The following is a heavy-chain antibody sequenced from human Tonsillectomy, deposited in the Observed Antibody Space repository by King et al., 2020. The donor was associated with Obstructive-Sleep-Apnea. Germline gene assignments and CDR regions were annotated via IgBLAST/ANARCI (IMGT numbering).Heavy chain of an antibody. D-gene: IGHD3-10*01. V-gene: IGHV1-2*02. CDR1: GYTFTGYY. J-gene: IGHJ6*02. CDR3: ARGEVLLWFGDYYYYGMDV. Sequence: QLVQSGAEVKKPGASVKVSCKASGYTFTGYYMHWVRQAPGQGLEWMGWINPNSGGTNYAQKFQGRVTITRDTSISTAYMELSRLRSDDTAVYYCARGEVLLWFGDYYYYGMDVWGQGTTVTVSS. CDR2: INPNSGGT.